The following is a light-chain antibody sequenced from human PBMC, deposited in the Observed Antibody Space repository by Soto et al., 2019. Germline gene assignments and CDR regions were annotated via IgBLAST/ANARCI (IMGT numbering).Light chain of an antibody. V-gene: IGLV2-14*01. CDR3: TSYTTSSTHYV. CDR1: SSDVGGYNY. J-gene: IGLJ1*01. CDR2: GVS. Sequence: QSALTQPASVSGSPGQSITLSCTGTSSDVGGYNYVSWYQQYPGKAPKLMVYGVSNRPSGVSNRFSGSKSGNTASLTISGLQAEDEADYYCTSYTTSSTHYVFGTGTKLTVL.